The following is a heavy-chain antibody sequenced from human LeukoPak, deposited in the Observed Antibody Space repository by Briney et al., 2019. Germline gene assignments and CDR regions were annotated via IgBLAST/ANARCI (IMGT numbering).Heavy chain of an antibody. J-gene: IGHJ4*02. Sequence: PGGSLRLSCAASGFIFSDHYMDWVRQAPGKGLEWVSGIHRNGGSTGYADSVKGRFTISRDNAKNSLYLQMNSLRAEDTALYHCARGNSNFDYWGQGTLVTVSS. V-gene: IGHV3-20*01. CDR3: ARGNSNFDY. D-gene: IGHD1-7*01. CDR2: IHRNGGST. CDR1: GFIFSDHY.